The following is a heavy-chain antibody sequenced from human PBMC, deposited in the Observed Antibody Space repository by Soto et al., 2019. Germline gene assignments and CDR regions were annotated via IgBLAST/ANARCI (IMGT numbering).Heavy chain of an antibody. CDR1: EFTFSSYW. CDR3: ARGLPSGSYSFDY. D-gene: IGHD3-10*01. Sequence: GGSLRLSCAASEFTFSSYWMHWVRQAPGKGLVWVSRINSDGGSTSYADSVKGRFTISRDNAKNSVYLQMNSLRGEDTAVYYCARGLPSGSYSFDYWGQGTLVTVSS. J-gene: IGHJ4*02. CDR2: INSDGGST. V-gene: IGHV3-74*01.